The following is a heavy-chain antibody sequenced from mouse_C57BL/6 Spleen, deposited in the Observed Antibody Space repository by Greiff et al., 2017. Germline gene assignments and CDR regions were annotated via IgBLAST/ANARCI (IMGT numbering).Heavy chain of an antibody. CDR2: ISSGSSTI. Sequence: EVKVVESGGGLVKPGGSLKLSCAASGFTFSDYGMHWVRQAPEQGLEWVAYISSGSSTIYYADTVKGRFTISRDNAKNTLFLQMTSLRSEDTAMYYCARQYYGSSYSWFAYWGQGTLVTVSA. CDR3: ARQYYGSSYSWFAY. D-gene: IGHD1-1*01. J-gene: IGHJ3*01. V-gene: IGHV5-17*01. CDR1: GFTFSDYG.